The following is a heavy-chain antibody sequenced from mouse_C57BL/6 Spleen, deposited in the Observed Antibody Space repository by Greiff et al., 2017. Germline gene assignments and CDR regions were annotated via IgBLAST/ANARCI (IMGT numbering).Heavy chain of an antibody. CDR2: INPGSGGT. D-gene: IGHD2-2*01. CDR3: ARGRLRRGAMDY. V-gene: IGHV1-54*01. CDR1: GYAFTNYL. Sequence: VKLMESGAELVRPGTSVKVSCKASGYAFTNYLIEWVKQRPGQGLEWIGVINPGSGGTNYNEKFKGKATLTADKSSSTAYMQLSSLTSEDSAVYFCARGRLRRGAMDYWGQGTSVTVSS. J-gene: IGHJ4*01.